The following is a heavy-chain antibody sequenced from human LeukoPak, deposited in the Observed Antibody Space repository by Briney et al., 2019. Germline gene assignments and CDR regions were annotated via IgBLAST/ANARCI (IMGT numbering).Heavy chain of an antibody. CDR1: GGSISSYY. CDR2: IYTSGST. J-gene: IGHJ3*02. CDR3: ARGPIVLDDAFDI. D-gene: IGHD4/OR15-4a*01. Sequence: SETLSLTCTVSGGSISSYYWSWIRQPAGKGLEWIGRIYTSGSTNYNPSLKSRVTMSVDTSKNQFSLQLNSVTPEDTAVYYCARGPIVLDDAFDIWGQGTMVTVS. V-gene: IGHV4-4*07.